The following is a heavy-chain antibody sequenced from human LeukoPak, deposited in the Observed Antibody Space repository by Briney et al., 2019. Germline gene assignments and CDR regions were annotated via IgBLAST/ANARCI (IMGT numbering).Heavy chain of an antibody. Sequence: PGGSLRLSCAASGFTFSSYEMNWVRQAPGKGLEWVSYISSSGSTIYYADSVKGRFTISRDNAKNSLYLQMNSLRAEDTAVYYCARGGKDTAMVVDDAFDIWGQGTMVTVSS. V-gene: IGHV3-48*03. CDR1: GFTFSSYE. J-gene: IGHJ3*02. D-gene: IGHD5-18*01. CDR2: ISSSGSTI. CDR3: ARGGKDTAMVVDDAFDI.